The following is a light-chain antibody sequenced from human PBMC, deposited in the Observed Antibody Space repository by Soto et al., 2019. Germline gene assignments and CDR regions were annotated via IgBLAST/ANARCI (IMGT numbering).Light chain of an antibody. CDR2: EGS. V-gene: IGLV2-23*01. J-gene: IGLJ1*01. CDR3: CSYAGSSTSYV. Sequence: QSVLTQPASVSGSPGQSITISCTGTSSDVGSYNLVSWYQQHPGKAPKLMIYEGSKRPSGVSNRFSGSKSGNTASLTITGFQAEDEADYYCCSYAGSSTSYVLGTGTKV. CDR1: SSDVGSYNL.